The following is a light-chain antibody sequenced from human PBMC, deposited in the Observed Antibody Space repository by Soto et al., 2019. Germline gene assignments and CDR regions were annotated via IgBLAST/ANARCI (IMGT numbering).Light chain of an antibody. Sequence: EIVMTQSPATLSVSPGERATLSCRASQSVSSNLAWYQQKPGQAPTLLIYGASTRATGIPARFSGSGSGTEFTLTISSLQSEDFALYYCQQYNNWPPYTVGQGTKLEIK. CDR3: QQYNNWPPYT. CDR2: GAS. V-gene: IGKV3-15*01. J-gene: IGKJ2*01. CDR1: QSVSSN.